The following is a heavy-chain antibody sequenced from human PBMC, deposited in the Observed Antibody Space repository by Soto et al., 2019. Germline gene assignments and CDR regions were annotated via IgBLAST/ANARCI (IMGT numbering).Heavy chain of an antibody. Sequence: EVQLVASGGGLVKPGGSLRLSCAASGFTFSSYSMNWVRQAPGKGLEWVSSISSSSSYIYYADSVLGRFTISRDNANKSVYLQINSLSAEDTAVYYCARVAYGGDGPTLWFDYWGQGTLVTVSS. CDR3: ARVAYGGDGPTLWFDY. J-gene: IGHJ5*01. D-gene: IGHD2-21*01. CDR2: ISSSSSYI. CDR1: GFTFSSYS. V-gene: IGHV3-21*01.